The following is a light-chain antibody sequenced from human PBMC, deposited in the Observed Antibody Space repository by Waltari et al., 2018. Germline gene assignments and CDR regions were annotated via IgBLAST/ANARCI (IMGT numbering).Light chain of an antibody. CDR3: QQYNNWPGT. Sequence: DIVMTQATATLYVSQRERAPPSCRASQRVTSNLAWYQQKPGQAPRPLIYGASTRATGIPARFSGSGSGTEFTLTISSLQSEDFAVYYCQQYNNWPGTFGQGTKVEIK. CDR2: GAS. J-gene: IGKJ1*01. CDR1: QRVTSN. V-gene: IGKV3-15*01.